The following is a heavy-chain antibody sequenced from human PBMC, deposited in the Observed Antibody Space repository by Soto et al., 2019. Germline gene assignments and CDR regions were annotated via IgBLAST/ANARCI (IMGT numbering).Heavy chain of an antibody. CDR2: IYYSGSP. CDR3: ASLGIMITFGGVPI. Sequence: PSETLSLTCTFSGDSISRSKYIWGWIRQPPGKGLEWIGSIYYSGSPYYNSSLKSRVTISVDTSKNHFSLKLTSMTAADTAVYYCASLGIMITFGGVPIWGQGTLVTVSS. D-gene: IGHD3-16*01. J-gene: IGHJ4*02. CDR1: GDSISRSKYI. V-gene: IGHV4-39*02.